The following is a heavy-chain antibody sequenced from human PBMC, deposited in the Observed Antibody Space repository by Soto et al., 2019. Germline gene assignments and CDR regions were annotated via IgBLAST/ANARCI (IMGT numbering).Heavy chain of an antibody. D-gene: IGHD5-12*01. Sequence: QVQLQESGPGLVKPSQTLSLTCTVSGGSISSGGYYWSWIRQNPGKCLEWIGYIYYSGTTNYNPSLKSRLTISVDTSKNQFCLELNSMTAADTAVYYCARDESATDAFDIWGQGTMVTVSS. CDR2: IYYSGTT. CDR1: GGSISSGGYY. J-gene: IGHJ3*02. CDR3: ARDESATDAFDI. V-gene: IGHV4-31*03.